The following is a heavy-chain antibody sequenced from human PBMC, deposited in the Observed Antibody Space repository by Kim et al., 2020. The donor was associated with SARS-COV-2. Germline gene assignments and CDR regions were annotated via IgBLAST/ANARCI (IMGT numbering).Heavy chain of an antibody. CDR3: ASQEGGWLQFGYDY. J-gene: IGHJ4*02. Sequence: SETLSLTCTVSGGSISSSSYYWGWIRQPPGKGLEWIGSIYYSGSTYYNPSLKSRVTISVDTSKNQFSLKPSSVTAADTAVYYCASQEGGWLQFGYDYWGQGTLVTVSS. CDR2: IYYSGST. CDR1: GGSISSSSYY. D-gene: IGHD5-12*01. V-gene: IGHV4-39*01.